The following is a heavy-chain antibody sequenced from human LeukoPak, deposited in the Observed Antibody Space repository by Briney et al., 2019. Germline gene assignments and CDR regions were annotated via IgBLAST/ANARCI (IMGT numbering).Heavy chain of an antibody. D-gene: IGHD6-19*01. J-gene: IGHJ4*02. CDR2: IGSDSSFT. CDR3: ARDGVAGPFDY. Sequence: GGSLRLSRAASGFTFSDHYMTWIRQAPGKGLEWISYIGSDSSFTKYTDSVKGRFTVSRDNAKNSLYLQMNSLRAEDTAVYYCARDGVAGPFDYWGQGTLVTVSS. CDR1: GFTFSDHY. V-gene: IGHV3-11*06.